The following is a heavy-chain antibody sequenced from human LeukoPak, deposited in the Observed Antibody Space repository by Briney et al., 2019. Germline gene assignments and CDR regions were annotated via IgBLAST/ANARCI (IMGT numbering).Heavy chain of an antibody. CDR2: INPINGDA. CDR1: GYTFTDYY. CDR3: ARGRWADKFDP. J-gene: IGHJ5*02. D-gene: IGHD3-16*01. V-gene: IGHV1-2*02. Sequence: GASVKVSCKASGYTFTDYYMHWVRQSPGQGLEWMGSINPINGDANFAQKFQGRVTMTRDTTINTAYMELNRLRSDDAAVYYCARGRWADKFDPWGQGTLVTVSS.